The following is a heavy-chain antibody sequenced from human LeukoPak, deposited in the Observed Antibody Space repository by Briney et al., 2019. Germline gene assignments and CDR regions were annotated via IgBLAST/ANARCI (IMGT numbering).Heavy chain of an antibody. D-gene: IGHD5-18*01. Sequence: ASVKVSCKASGGTFSSYAISWVRQAPGQGLEWMGRINPNSGGTNYAQKFQGRVTMTRDTSISTAYMELSRLRSDDTAVYYCARVRGEYSYCLDFDYWGQGTLVTVSS. J-gene: IGHJ4*02. CDR3: ARVRGEYSYCLDFDY. CDR1: GGTFSSYA. CDR2: INPNSGGT. V-gene: IGHV1-2*06.